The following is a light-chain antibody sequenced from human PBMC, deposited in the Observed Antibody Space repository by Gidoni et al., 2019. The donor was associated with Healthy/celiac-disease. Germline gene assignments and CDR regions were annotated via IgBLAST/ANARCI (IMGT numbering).Light chain of an antibody. Sequence: EIVMTQSPATLSVSPGERATLSCRASQSVSSNLAWYQQKPGQAPRLLISGASTRATGIPARFSGSGSGTEFTLTISSLQSEDCAVYYCQQYNNWPPRYTFGQGTKLEIK. J-gene: IGKJ2*01. CDR1: QSVSSN. CDR3: QQYNNWPPRYT. CDR2: GAS. V-gene: IGKV3-15*01.